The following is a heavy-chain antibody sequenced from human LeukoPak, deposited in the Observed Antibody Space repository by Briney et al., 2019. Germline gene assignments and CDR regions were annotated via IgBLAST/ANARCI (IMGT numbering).Heavy chain of an antibody. CDR2: INHSGST. J-gene: IGHJ4*02. CDR3: ATLGEFYDSSGYYYN. Sequence: SETLSLTCAVYGVSFSGYYWSWIRQPPGKGLEWIGEINHSGSTYYNPSLKSRVTISVDSSKNQFSLKLTSVTAADTAVYYCATLGEFYDSSGYYYNWGQGTLVTVSS. CDR1: GVSFSGYY. V-gene: IGHV4-34*01. D-gene: IGHD3-22*01.